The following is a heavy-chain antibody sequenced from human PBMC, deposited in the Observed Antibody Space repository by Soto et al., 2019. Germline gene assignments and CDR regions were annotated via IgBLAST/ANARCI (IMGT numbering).Heavy chain of an antibody. CDR2: ISGSGGST. J-gene: IGHJ2*01. CDR3: AKRQGYCTNGVCYWYFDL. Sequence: EVQLLESGGGLVQPGGSLRLSCAASGFTFSSYAMSWVRQAPGKGLEWVSAISGSGGSTYYADSVKGRFTISRDNSKNTLYLQMNSLRADDTAVYYCAKRQGYCTNGVCYWYFDLWGRGTLVTVSS. V-gene: IGHV3-23*01. D-gene: IGHD2-8*01. CDR1: GFTFSSYA.